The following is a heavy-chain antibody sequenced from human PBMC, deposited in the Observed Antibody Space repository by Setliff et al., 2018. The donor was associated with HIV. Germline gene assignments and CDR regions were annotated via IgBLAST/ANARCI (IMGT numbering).Heavy chain of an antibody. CDR3: ASAGSGTRALPRY. CDR1: GGSISSYY. CDR2: IFYSGST. D-gene: IGHD1-1*01. V-gene: IGHV4-59*01. J-gene: IGHJ4*02. Sequence: PSETLSLTCTVSGGSISSYYWSWIRQPPGEGLEWIGYIFYSGSTNYNPSLKSRVTISLDTSKNQFSLKLTSVTAADTAVYYCASAGSGTRALPRYWGQGTLVTVSS.